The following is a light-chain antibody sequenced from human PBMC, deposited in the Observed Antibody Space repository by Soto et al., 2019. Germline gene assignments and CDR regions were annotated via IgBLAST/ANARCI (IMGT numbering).Light chain of an antibody. Sequence: QSALTQPASVSGSPGQSITISCSGTSRDVGAYNLVSWYQQFPGKGPKPLIYEVRHRPSGVSYRFSGSKSGNTASLTISSLLPEDEAVYFCSSFSSRNALVFGGGTKLTVL. V-gene: IGLV2-14*01. CDR2: EVR. CDR3: SSFSSRNALV. J-gene: IGLJ2*01. CDR1: SRDVGAYNL.